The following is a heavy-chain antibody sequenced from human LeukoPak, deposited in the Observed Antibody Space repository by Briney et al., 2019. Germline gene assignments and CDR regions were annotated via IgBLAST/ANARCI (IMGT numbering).Heavy chain of an antibody. CDR1: GFTFDDYA. J-gene: IGHJ6*03. CDR2: ISWDGGST. V-gene: IGHV3-43D*03. D-gene: IGHD3-22*01. CDR3: AKGRADSSGYYYFRYYYYYMDV. Sequence: GGSLRLSCAASGFTFDDYAMHWVRQAPGKGLEWVPLISWDGGSTYYADSVKGRFTISRDNSKNSLYLQMNSLRAEDTALYYCAKGRADSSGYYYFRYYYYYMDVWGKGTTVTVSS.